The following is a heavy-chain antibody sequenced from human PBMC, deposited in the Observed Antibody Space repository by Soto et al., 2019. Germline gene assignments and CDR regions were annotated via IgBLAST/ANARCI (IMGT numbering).Heavy chain of an antibody. CDR3: ARRTVGWYFDL. D-gene: IGHD4-17*01. Sequence: EVQLLESGVGLVQPGGSLRLSCAASGFTFSIYAMNWVRQAPGKGLEWVSGISGSGGSTYYAAAVKGRLTISRDNSKNPQYLQMNSLRAANTAVYYCARRTVGWYFDLWGRGTLVTVSS. V-gene: IGHV3-23*01. CDR2: ISGSGGST. J-gene: IGHJ2*01. CDR1: GFTFSIYA.